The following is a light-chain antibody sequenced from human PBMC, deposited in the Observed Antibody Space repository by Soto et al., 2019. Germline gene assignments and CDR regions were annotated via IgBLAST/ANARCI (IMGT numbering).Light chain of an antibody. V-gene: IGLV2-14*01. CDR2: EVT. CDR3: SAYTTSSAV. CDR1: SSDVGGYHY. J-gene: IGLJ1*01. Sequence: QSALTQPASVSGSPGQSITISCTGTSSDVGGYHYVSWYQQLPGKAPKLMIYEVTKRPSGVSNRFSGSKSDNTASLTISGLHAEDGADYYCSAYTTSSAVFGTGTKLTVL.